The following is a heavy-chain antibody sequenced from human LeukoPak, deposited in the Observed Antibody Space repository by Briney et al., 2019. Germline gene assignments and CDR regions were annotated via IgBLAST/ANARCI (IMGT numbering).Heavy chain of an antibody. CDR2: IIPIFGTA. V-gene: IGHV1-69*06. CDR1: GGTFSSYA. CDR3: GAGSGRKNNWFDP. Sequence: SVKVSCKASGGTFSSYAISWVRQDPGQGLEWMGGIIPIFGTANYAQKFQGRVTITADKSTSTAYMELSSLRSEDTAVYYCGAGSGRKNNWFDPWGQGTLVTVSS. D-gene: IGHD2-15*01. J-gene: IGHJ5*02.